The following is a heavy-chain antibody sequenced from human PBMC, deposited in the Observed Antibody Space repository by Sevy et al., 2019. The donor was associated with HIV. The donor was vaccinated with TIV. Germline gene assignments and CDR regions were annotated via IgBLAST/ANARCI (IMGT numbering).Heavy chain of an antibody. Sequence: SETLSLTCTVSGGSINNYYWTWIRQPPGKGLEWIGYIYYSGRIKYNPSLKSRVTISVDTSKNQFSLKLSSVTAADTAVYYCARALQNYYYGMDVWGQGTTVTVS. CDR1: GGSINNYY. CDR2: IYYSGRI. CDR3: ARALQNYYYGMDV. V-gene: IGHV4-59*01. J-gene: IGHJ6*02.